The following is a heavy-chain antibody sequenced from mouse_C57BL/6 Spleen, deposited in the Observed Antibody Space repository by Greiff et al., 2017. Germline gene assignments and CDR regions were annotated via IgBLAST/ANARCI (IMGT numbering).Heavy chain of an antibody. D-gene: IGHD4-1*01. CDR2: IDPETGGT. J-gene: IGHJ1*03. Sequence: QVQLKQSGAELVRPGASVTLSCKASGYTFTDYEMHWVKQTPVHGLEWIGAIDPETGGTAYNQKFKGKAILTADKSSSTAYMELRSLTSEDSAVYYCTNKAGTGWYFDVWGTGTTVTVSS. CDR3: TNKAGTGWYFDV. CDR1: GYTFTDYE. V-gene: IGHV1-15*01.